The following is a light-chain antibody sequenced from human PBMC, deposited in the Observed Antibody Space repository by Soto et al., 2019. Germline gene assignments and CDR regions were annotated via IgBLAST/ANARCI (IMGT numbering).Light chain of an antibody. V-gene: IGKV3-20*01. J-gene: IGKJ1*01. Sequence: EIVLTQSPGTLSLSPGERATPSCRASQSVSSSFLAWYQQKPGQAPRLLIYGASNRATGIPDRFSGSGSGTDFTLTISRLEPEDFAVYYCQQYVTSPWAFGQGTKVDSK. CDR2: GAS. CDR1: QSVSSSF. CDR3: QQYVTSPWA.